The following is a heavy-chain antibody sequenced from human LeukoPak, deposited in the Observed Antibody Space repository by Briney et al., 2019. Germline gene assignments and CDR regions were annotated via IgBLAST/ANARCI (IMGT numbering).Heavy chain of an antibody. V-gene: IGHV3-30*03. CDR3: ARNNGMDV. CDR1: GFTFSRHG. J-gene: IGHJ6*02. CDR2: ISNDGSRK. Sequence: GRSLRLSCAPSGFTFSRHGMHWVRQAPGKGLEWVAIISNDGSRKYYAHSVKGRFTISKDNAKNSLYLQMNSLRAEDTALYHCARNNGMDVWGQGTTVIVSS.